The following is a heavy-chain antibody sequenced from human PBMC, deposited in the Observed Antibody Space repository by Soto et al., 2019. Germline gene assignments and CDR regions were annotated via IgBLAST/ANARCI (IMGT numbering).Heavy chain of an antibody. V-gene: IGHV3-23*01. CDR3: AKDPDISGWYQTDLDY. J-gene: IGHJ4*02. CDR2: ISGGGGST. CDR1: GFTFSSYA. Sequence: GGSLRLSCAASGFTFSSYAMTWVRQAPGKGLEWVSAISGGGGSTYSADSVKGRFTISRDNSKNTLYLQMNSLRAEDTAVYYCAKDPDISGWYQTDLDYWGQGTLVTVSS. D-gene: IGHD6-19*01.